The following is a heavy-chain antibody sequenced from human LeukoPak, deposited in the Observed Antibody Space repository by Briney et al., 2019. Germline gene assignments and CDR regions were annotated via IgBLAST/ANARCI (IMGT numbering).Heavy chain of an antibody. V-gene: IGHV1-46*01. J-gene: IGHJ4*02. D-gene: IGHD3-10*01. Sequence: ASVKVSCKASGYTFTSYYMHWVRQAPGQGLEWMGIINPSGGSTSYAQKFQGRVTMTRDTSTSTVYMELSSLRSEDTAVYYCARASSYYGSRSYRDFDYWGQGTLVTVSS. CDR1: GYTFTSYY. CDR2: INPSGGST. CDR3: ARASSYYGSRSYRDFDY.